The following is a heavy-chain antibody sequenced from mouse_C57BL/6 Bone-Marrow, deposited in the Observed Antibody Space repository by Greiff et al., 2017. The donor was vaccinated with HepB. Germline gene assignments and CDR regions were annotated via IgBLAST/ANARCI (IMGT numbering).Heavy chain of an antibody. J-gene: IGHJ1*03. CDR2: ISSGGDYI. V-gene: IGHV5-9-1*02. CDR1: GFTFSSYA. CDR3: TRGYYGSSLYWYFDV. D-gene: IGHD1-1*01. Sequence: EVKLHESGEGLVKPGGSLKLSCAASGFTFSSYAMSWVRQTPEKRLEWVAYISSGGDYIYYADTVKGRFTISRDNARNTLYLQMSSLKSEDTAMYYCTRGYYGSSLYWYFDVWGTGTTVTVSS.